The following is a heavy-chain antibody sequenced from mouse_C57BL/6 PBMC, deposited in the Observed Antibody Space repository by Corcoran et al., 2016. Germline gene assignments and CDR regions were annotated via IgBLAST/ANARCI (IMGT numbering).Heavy chain of an antibody. CDR1: GYTFTDYN. Sequence: EVQLQQSGPELVKPGASVKIPCKASGYTFTDYNMDWVKQSHGKSLEWIGDINPNNGGTIYNQKFKGKATLTVDKSSSTAYMELRSLTSEDTAVYYCARGTAQATLAYWGQGTLVTVSA. J-gene: IGHJ3*01. CDR2: INPNNGGT. D-gene: IGHD3-2*02. V-gene: IGHV1-18*01. CDR3: ARGTAQATLAY.